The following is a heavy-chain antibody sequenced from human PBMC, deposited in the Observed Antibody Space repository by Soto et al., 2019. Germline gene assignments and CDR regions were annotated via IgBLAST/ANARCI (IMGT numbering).Heavy chain of an antibody. J-gene: IGHJ4*02. V-gene: IGHV2-5*02. CDR1: GFSLSTSGVG. CDR3: PLSTYYCSGSLDY. D-gene: IGHD3-10*01. Sequence: QITLKESGPTLVKPTQTLTLTCTFSGFSLSTSGVGVGWIRQPPGKALECLALIYWDDDKLYSLSLKSRITITKDSSKVQLVIIMTNLVPVDRATYFRPLSTYYCSGSLDYWGQGTLVTVSS. CDR2: IYWDDDK.